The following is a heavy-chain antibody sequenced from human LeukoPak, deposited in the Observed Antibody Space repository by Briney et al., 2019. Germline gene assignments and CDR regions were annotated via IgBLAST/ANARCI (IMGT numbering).Heavy chain of an antibody. Sequence: GGSLRLSCEASGFTFGSHAMYWVRQAPGKGLEWVAGIFGSGGSTHYADPVKGRFTISRDNSRNTVYLQINSLRAEDTAVYYCGKTTVGYSSGQKPAWPVDYWGQGTLVTVPS. CDR1: GFTFGSHA. CDR2: IFGSGGST. CDR3: GKTTVGYSSGQKPAWPVDY. J-gene: IGHJ4*02. D-gene: IGHD5-18*01. V-gene: IGHV3-23*01.